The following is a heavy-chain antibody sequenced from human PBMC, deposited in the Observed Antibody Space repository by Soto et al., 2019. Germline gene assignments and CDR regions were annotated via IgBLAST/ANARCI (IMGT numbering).Heavy chain of an antibody. CDR1: GESISSGGYY. CDR2: IYDTESA. CDR3: ARASSSSSAADY. V-gene: IGHV4-31*03. J-gene: IGHJ4*02. Sequence: SETVSLTCSVSGESISSGGYYWSSIRHLPGKGLEWIGYIYDTESAYYNPSLKSRVSISMDTSENHFAMRLTSVTAADSAVYYCARASSSSSAADYWGQGLQVT. D-gene: IGHD6-6*01.